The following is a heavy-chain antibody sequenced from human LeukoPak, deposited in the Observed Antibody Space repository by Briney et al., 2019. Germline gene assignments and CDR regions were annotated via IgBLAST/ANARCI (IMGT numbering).Heavy chain of an antibody. V-gene: IGHV1-2*05. D-gene: IGHD4-11*01. J-gene: IGHJ5*02. CDR1: GYTFTGYY. CDR2: INPNTGGI. Sequence: ASVKVSCKASGYTFTGYYMHWVRQAPGQGLEWMGRINPNTGGIKYAQKFQGRVTMTRDTSISTAYMELSSLRFNDTGVYYCAGAPGDYSNCVRFDPWGQGTQVTVSS. CDR3: AGAPGDYSNCVRFDP.